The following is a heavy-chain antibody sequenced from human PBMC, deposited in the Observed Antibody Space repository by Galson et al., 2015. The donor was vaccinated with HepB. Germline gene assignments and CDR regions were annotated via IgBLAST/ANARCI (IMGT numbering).Heavy chain of an antibody. CDR1: GYTFSSYS. V-gene: IGHV1-18*01. Sequence: SVKVSCKASGYTFSSYSITWVRQAPGQGLEWMGWISAYDRDTNYAQKFQVRFTMTTDTSTSTAYMERRSLRSDDTAVYFCARGALVVVVGSTQNNWFDPWGQGTLVTVSS. J-gene: IGHJ5*02. D-gene: IGHD2-15*01. CDR3: ARGALVVVVGSTQNNWFDP. CDR2: ISAYDRDT.